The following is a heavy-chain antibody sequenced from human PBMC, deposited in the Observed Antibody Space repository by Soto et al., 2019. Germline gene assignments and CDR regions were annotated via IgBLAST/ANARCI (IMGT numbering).Heavy chain of an antibody. Sequence: QVQLVESGGGVVQPGRSLRLSCAASGFTFSSYGMHWVRQAPGKGLEWVAVISYDGSNKYYADSVKGRFTISRDNSKNTLYLQMNSLRAEDTAVYYCAKDGQWLAYGDYWCQGTLVTVSS. CDR2: ISYDGSNK. J-gene: IGHJ4*02. D-gene: IGHD6-19*01. CDR3: AKDGQWLAYGDY. CDR1: GFTFSSYG. V-gene: IGHV3-30*18.